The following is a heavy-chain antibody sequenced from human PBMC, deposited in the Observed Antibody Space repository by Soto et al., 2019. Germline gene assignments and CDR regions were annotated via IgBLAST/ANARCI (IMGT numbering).Heavy chain of an antibody. CDR1: GFTFSDYY. D-gene: IGHD4-17*01. CDR3: AREVGDYDYFDY. J-gene: IGHJ4*02. Sequence: GGSLRLSCAASGFTFSDYYMSWIRQAPGKGLEWVSYISSSSSYTNYADSVKGRFTISRDNAKNSLYLQMNSLRAEDTAVYYCAREVGDYDYFDYWGQGTLVTVSS. CDR2: ISSSSSYT. V-gene: IGHV3-11*06.